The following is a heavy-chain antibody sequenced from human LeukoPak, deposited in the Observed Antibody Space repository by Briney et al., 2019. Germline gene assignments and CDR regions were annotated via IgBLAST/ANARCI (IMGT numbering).Heavy chain of an antibody. V-gene: IGHV3-30*01. CDR1: GFTFSSYA. Sequence: GGSLRLSCAASGFTFSSYAMHWVRQAPGKGLEWVAVISYDGSNKYYADSVKGRFTISRDNSKNTLYLQMNSLRAEDTAVYYCARNYDSSGYHGFGSDYWGQGTLVTVSS. CDR2: ISYDGSNK. D-gene: IGHD3-22*01. J-gene: IGHJ4*02. CDR3: ARNYDSSGYHGFGSDY.